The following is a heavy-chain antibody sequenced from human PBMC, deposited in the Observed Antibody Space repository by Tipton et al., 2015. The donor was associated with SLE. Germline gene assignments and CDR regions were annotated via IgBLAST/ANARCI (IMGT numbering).Heavy chain of an antibody. CDR2: INHSGST. V-gene: IGHV4-34*01. J-gene: IGHJ4*02. CDR3: ARVERFLEWLFDY. CDR1: GGSFSGYY. Sequence: LRLSCAVYGGSFSGYYWSWIRQPPGKGLEWIGEINHSGSTNYNPSLKSRVTISVDTSKNQFSLKLSSVTAADTAVYYCARVERFLEWLFDYWGQGTLVTVSS. D-gene: IGHD3-3*01.